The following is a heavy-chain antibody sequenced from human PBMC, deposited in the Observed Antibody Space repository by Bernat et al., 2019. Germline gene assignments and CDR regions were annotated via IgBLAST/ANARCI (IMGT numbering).Heavy chain of an antibody. CDR3: AKETAYSYSYMDY. CDR1: GFIFSNCA. J-gene: IGHJ4*02. CDR2: ISGSGGST. D-gene: IGHD5-18*01. Sequence: EVHLLESGGGLVQPGGSVRLSCAASGFIFSNCAMSWVRRAPGKGLEWVSSISGSGGSTYYADSVKGRFTISRDNSKNTLYLQMNSLGAEDTAIYYCAKETAYSYSYMDYWGQGTLVAVSS. V-gene: IGHV3-23*01.